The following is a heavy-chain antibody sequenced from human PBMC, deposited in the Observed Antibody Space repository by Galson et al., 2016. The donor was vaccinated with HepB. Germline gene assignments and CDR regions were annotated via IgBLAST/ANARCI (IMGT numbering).Heavy chain of an antibody. CDR1: GGTFSSYA. CDR3: STNLGYCSGGSCYLSGGMDV. CDR2: IIPIFGTA. Sequence: SVKVSCKASGGTFSSYAISWVRQAPRQGLEWMGGIIPIFGTANYAQKFQGRVTITADESTSTAYMELSSLRSEDTAVYYCSTNLGYCSGGSCYLSGGMDVWGQGTTVTVSS. J-gene: IGHJ6*02. V-gene: IGHV1-69*13. D-gene: IGHD2-15*01.